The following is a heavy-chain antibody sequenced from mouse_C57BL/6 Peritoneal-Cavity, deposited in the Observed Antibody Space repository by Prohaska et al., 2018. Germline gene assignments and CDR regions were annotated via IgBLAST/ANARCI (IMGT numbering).Heavy chain of an antibody. CDR2: INSDGSAI. V-gene: IGHV11-2*01. D-gene: IGHD1-1*01. J-gene: IGHJ1*03. CDR1: GFTFSGFW. CDR3: MRYGSYWYIDD. Sequence: EVQLLETGGGLVQPGGSRGLSCEGSGFTFSGFWMSWVRQTPGKTLEWIGDINSDGSAINYAPSLKDRFTIVIENEKIRLSLQISNVRGEDTGKYVCMRYGSYWYIDDWGTGTTVTVSS.